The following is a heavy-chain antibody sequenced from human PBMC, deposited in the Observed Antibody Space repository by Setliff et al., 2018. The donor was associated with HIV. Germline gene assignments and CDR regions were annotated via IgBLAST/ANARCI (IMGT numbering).Heavy chain of an antibody. CDR3: ARPRRVRSRAWYWFDI. CDR1: GGSFSNYY. CDR2: INHSGST. V-gene: IGHV4-34*01. Sequence: PSETLSLTCAVYGGSFSNYYWSWIRQPPGKGLEWIGEINHSGSTNYNPSLKSRVSISVDTSKNQFSLNLFSVTAADTAVYYCARPRRVRSRAWYWFDIWGQGTLVTVSS. J-gene: IGHJ5*02. D-gene: IGHD6-19*01.